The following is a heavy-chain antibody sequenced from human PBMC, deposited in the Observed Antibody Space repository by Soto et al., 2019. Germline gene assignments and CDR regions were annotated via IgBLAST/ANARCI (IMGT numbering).Heavy chain of an antibody. CDR3: ARCDWNYLFYYYGMDV. Sequence: GGSLRLSCAASGFTFSSYWMSWVRQAPGKGLEWVANIKQDGSEKYYVDSVEGRFTISRDNAKNSLYLQMNSLRAEDTAVYYCARCDWNYLFYYYGMDVWGQGTTVTVSS. D-gene: IGHD1-7*01. CDR2: IKQDGSEK. CDR1: GFTFSSYW. V-gene: IGHV3-7*01. J-gene: IGHJ6*02.